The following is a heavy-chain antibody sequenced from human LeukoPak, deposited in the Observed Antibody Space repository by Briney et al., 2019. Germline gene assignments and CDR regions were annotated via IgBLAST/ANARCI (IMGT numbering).Heavy chain of an antibody. V-gene: IGHV1-69*01. D-gene: IGHD2-15*01. Sequence: SVKVSCKASGGTFSSYAISWVRQAPGQGLEWMGGIIPIFGTANYAQKFQGRVTITADESKSTAYMELSSLRSEDTAVYYCARDPLLYCSGGSCYLENWFDPWGQGTLVTVSS. CDR2: IIPIFGTA. J-gene: IGHJ5*02. CDR3: ARDPLLYCSGGSCYLENWFDP. CDR1: GGTFSSYA.